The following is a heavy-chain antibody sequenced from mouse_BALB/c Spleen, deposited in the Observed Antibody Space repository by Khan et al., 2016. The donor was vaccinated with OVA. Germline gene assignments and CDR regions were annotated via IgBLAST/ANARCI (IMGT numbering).Heavy chain of an antibody. CDR3: ARNGGDY. V-gene: IGHV2-2*02. J-gene: IGHJ4*01. Sequence: QVQLKESGPGLVQPSQSLSITCTVSGFSLTSYGVHWVRQSPGKGLEWLGVIWSGGSTDYNAAFISRLSISKDNSKSQVFFKMNSLQANDKAIYYCARNGGDYWGQGTSVTVSS. CDR2: IWSGGST. CDR1: GFSLTSYG.